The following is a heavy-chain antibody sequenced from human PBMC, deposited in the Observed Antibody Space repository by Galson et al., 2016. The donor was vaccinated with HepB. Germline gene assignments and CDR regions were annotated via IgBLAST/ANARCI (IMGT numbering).Heavy chain of an antibody. V-gene: IGHV3-73*01. D-gene: IGHD3-3*01. CDR3: TSLTIFGVVTNY. CDR2: IRSKANNYST. J-gene: IGHJ4*02. CDR1: GFTFSGSA. Sequence: SLRLSCAASGFTFSGSAMHWVRQASGKGLEWVGRIRSKANNYSTAYAASVKGRFTIARDDSTNTAYLKMKSPKTEDTAVYYCTSLTIFGVVTNYWGQGTLVTVSS.